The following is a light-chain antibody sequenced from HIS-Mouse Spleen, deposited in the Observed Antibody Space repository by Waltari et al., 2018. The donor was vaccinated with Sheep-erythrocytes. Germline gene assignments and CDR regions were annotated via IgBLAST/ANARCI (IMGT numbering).Light chain of an antibody. J-gene: IGLJ3*02. CDR1: SSNIGAGYD. V-gene: IGLV1-40*01. CDR2: GNS. Sequence: QSVLTQPPSVSGVPGQRVTISCTGSSSNIGAGYDVHWYQQLPGTAPKLPIYGNSNRPSGVPYRFSGSKSGTSASLAITGLQAEDEADYYCQSYDSSLSGWVFGGGTKLTVL. CDR3: QSYDSSLSGWV.